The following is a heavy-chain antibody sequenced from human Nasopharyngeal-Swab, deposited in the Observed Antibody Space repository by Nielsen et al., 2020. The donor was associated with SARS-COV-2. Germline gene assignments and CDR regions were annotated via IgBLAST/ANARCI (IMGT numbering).Heavy chain of an antibody. V-gene: IGHV3-15*01. D-gene: IGHD3-16*01. CDR2: IKSKTDGGTT. J-gene: IGHJ1*01. Sequence: GESLKISCAASGFTFSNACMRWVRQAPGKGLEWVGRIKSKTDGGTTDYAAPVKGRFTISRDDSKNTLYLQMNSLKTEDTAVYYCTTEEVGAYGAEYFQHWGQGTLVTVSS. CDR1: GFTFSNAC. CDR3: TTEEVGAYGAEYFQH.